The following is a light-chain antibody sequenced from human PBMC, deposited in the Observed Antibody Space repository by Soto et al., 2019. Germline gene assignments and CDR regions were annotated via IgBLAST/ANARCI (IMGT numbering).Light chain of an antibody. J-gene: IGKJ2*01. CDR3: QQYNNWPHT. CDR1: QSVSSK. Sequence: EIVMTQSPATLSVSPGERATLSCRASQSVSSKLAWFQQKPGQAPSLLIYGASTRATGVPVRFSGSGSGTEFTLTVNSLQSEDFAVYYCQQYNNWPHTFGQGTKLEIK. V-gene: IGKV3-15*01. CDR2: GAS.